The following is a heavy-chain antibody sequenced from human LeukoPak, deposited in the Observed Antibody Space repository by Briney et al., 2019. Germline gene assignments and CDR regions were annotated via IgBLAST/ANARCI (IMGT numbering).Heavy chain of an antibody. CDR3: ARDGLEQWFDP. V-gene: IGHV4-59*01. CDR1: GGSISSYY. D-gene: IGHD1/OR15-1a*01. J-gene: IGHJ5*02. Sequence: SETLSLTCTVSGGSISSYYWSWIRQPPGKGLEWIGYIYYSGSTNYNPSLKSRVTISVDTSKNHFSLKLSSVTAADTAVYYCARDGLEQWFDPWGQGTLVTVSS. CDR2: IYYSGST.